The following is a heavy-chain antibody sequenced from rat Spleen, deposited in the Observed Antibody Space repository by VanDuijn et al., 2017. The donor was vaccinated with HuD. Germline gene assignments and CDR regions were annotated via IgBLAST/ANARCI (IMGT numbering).Heavy chain of an antibody. J-gene: IGHJ3*01. CDR3: ARRENYYSWFAY. CDR1: GFTFSNYG. Sequence: VQLVESGGGLVQPGRSLKLSCAASGFTFSNYGMAWVRQAPTKGLEWVAYISSSSGPVYADAVKERFTISRDNAENTLYLQLNSLRSEDTAIYYCARRENYYSWFAYWGQGTLVTVSS. CDR2: ISSSSGP. V-gene: IGHV5-62*01. D-gene: IGHD1-1*01.